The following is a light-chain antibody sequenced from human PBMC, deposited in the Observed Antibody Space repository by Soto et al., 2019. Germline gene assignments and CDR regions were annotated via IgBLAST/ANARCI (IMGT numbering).Light chain of an antibody. J-gene: IGLJ3*02. CDR1: SGHSTYA. Sequence: QPVLTQSPSASASLGASVKLTCTLSSGHSTYAIAWHQHQAEKGPRYLMNLKSDGTHTKGDGIPDRFSGSSSGAERYLIISSLQSEDEADYYCQTWGTGFQVFGGGTKLNVL. V-gene: IGLV4-69*01. CDR2: LKSDGTH. CDR3: QTWGTGFQV.